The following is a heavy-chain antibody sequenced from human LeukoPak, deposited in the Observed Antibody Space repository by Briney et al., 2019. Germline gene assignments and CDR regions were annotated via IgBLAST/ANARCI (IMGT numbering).Heavy chain of an antibody. CDR3: AGASNTIFGVVIDY. CDR2: IYSGGST. CDR1: GFTVSSNY. J-gene: IGHJ4*02. D-gene: IGHD3-3*01. Sequence: PGGSLRLSCAASGFTVSSNYMSWVRQAPGKGLEWVSVIYSGGSTYYADSVKGRFTISRDDSKNTLYLQMNSLRAEDTAVYYCAGASNTIFGVVIDYWGQGTLVTVSS. V-gene: IGHV3-53*01.